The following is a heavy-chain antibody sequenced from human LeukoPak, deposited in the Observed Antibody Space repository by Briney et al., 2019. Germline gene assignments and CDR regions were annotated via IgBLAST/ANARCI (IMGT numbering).Heavy chain of an antibody. CDR3: ARLVQAYDILSTDWFDP. Sequence: SETLSLTCTVSGSSISSSTYYWGWIRQPPGKGLEWIGSIYYSGITYYNPSLKSRVTISVDTSKNQFSLKLSSVTAADTAVYYCARLVQAYDILSTDWFDPWGQGTLVTVSS. V-gene: IGHV4-39*01. J-gene: IGHJ5*02. D-gene: IGHD3-9*01. CDR2: IYYSGIT. CDR1: GSSISSSTYY.